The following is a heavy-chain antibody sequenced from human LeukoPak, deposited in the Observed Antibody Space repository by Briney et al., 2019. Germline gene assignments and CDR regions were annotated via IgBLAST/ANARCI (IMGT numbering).Heavy chain of an antibody. CDR3: ARRRYSGYDY. D-gene: IGHD5-12*01. Sequence: ASVKVSCKAFGYTFTDYHMHWVRQAPGQGLEWMGWINPNSGDTNYAQKFQGRVTMTRDTSISTAYMELSRLRSDDTAVYYCARRRYSGYDYWGQGTLVTASS. CDR2: INPNSGDT. J-gene: IGHJ4*02. CDR1: GYTFTDYH. V-gene: IGHV1-2*02.